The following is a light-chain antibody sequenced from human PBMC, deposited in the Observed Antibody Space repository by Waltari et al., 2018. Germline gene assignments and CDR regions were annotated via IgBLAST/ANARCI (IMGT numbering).Light chain of an antibody. Sequence: QLVLTQSPSASASLGASAKLTCTLSSGHTSNIVAWLQQQPEKGPRYLMKVNSGGSHSKGDEIPDRFSGSSSGAERYLTISSLQSEDEADYYCQTGGHGTWVFGGGTKLTVL. CDR1: SGHTSNI. V-gene: IGLV4-69*01. CDR3: QTGGHGTWV. J-gene: IGLJ3*02. CDR2: VNSGGSH.